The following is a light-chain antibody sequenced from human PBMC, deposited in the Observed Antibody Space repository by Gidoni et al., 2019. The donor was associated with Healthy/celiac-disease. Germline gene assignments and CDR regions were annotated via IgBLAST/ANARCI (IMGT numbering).Light chain of an antibody. CDR3: CSYAGSSAWV. V-gene: IGLV2-23*01. Sequence: QSALTQPASVSGSPGPSITISCPGTISDGGSYHLVSWYQQHPGKAPKLMIYEGSKRPSGVSNRFSGSKSGNTASLTISGLQAEDEADYYCCSYAGSSAWVFGGGTKLTVL. J-gene: IGLJ3*02. CDR1: ISDGGSYHL. CDR2: EGS.